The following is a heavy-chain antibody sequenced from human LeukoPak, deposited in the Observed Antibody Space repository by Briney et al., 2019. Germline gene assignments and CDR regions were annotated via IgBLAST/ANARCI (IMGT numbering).Heavy chain of an antibody. D-gene: IGHD4-17*01. Sequence: SVKVSCKASGGTFSSYAISWVRQAPGQGLEWMGGIIPILGTANYAQKFQGRVTITADESTSTAYMELSSLRSEDTAVYYCARDRYGDYTALDYWGQGTLVTVSS. CDR1: GGTFSSYA. CDR3: ARDRYGDYTALDY. J-gene: IGHJ4*02. V-gene: IGHV1-69*13. CDR2: IIPILGTA.